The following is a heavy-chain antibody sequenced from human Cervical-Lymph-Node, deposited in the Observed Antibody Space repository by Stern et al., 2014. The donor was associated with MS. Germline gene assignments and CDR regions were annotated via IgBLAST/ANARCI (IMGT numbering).Heavy chain of an antibody. D-gene: IGHD3-10*01. CDR1: GFSIRSADYA. CDR2: IYNSGST. V-gene: IGHV4-31*03. Sequence: QVQLVQSGPGLVKPSQTLSLTCTVAGFSIRSADYAWSWVRQRPGKGLEWIGYIYNSGSTDYNPSLKSRVTISLDMSKNQFSLKLTSVTVADTAVYYCARDRGKSSDGMDVWGQWTTVTVSS. CDR3: ARDRGKSSDGMDV. J-gene: IGHJ6*02.